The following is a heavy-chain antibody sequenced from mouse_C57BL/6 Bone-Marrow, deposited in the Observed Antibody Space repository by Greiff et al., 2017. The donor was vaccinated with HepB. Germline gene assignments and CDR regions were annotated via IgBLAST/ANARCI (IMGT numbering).Heavy chain of an antibody. CDR2: IWSGGST. J-gene: IGHJ3*01. CDR1: GFSLTSYG. Sequence: VKLMESGPGLVQPSQSLSITCTVSGFSLTSYGVHWVRQSPGKGLEWLGVIWSGGSTDYNAAFISRLSISKDNSKSQVFFKMNSLQADDTAIYYCARNWGNYVGWFAYWGQGTLVTVSA. CDR3: ARNWGNYVGWFAY. V-gene: IGHV2-2*01. D-gene: IGHD2-1*01.